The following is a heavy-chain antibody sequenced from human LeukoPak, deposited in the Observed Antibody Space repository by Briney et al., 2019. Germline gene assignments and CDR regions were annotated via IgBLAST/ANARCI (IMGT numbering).Heavy chain of an antibody. V-gene: IGHV3-66*01. Sequence: GGSLRLSCAASGFTVSSNYMSWVRQAPGKGLEWVSVIYSGGSTYYADSVKGRFTISRDNSKNTLYLQMNSLRAEDTAVYYCARDLSSGWLGPFGYWGQGTLVTVSS. CDR1: GFTVSSNY. CDR2: IYSGGST. D-gene: IGHD6-19*01. J-gene: IGHJ4*02. CDR3: ARDLSSGWLGPFGY.